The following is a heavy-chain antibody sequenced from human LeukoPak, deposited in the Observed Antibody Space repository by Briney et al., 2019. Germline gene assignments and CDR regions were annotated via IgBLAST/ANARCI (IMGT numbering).Heavy chain of an antibody. J-gene: IGHJ3*01. V-gene: IGHV3-30*18. CDR2: ISFDDSTR. CDR3: AKSYSDYHASGNDAVDV. D-gene: IGHD3-10*01. Sequence: PGGSLRLSCAASGFTFSNYGLQWVRQAPGRGLEWLAVISFDDSTRYYAYSVKGRFTISRDNSKNTLYLEMSSLRIEDTAVYWCAKSYSDYHASGNDAVDVWGQGTVVTVSS. CDR1: GFTFSNYG.